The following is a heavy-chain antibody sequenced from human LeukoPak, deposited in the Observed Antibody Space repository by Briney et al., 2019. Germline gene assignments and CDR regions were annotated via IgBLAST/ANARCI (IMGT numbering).Heavy chain of an antibody. CDR3: AKDREGASPYDAFDI. Sequence: GGSLRLSCAASGFTFSSYDMSWVRQAPGKGLEWVSAISGSGGSTYYADSVKGRFTISRDNSKNTLYLQMNSLRAEDTAVYYSAKDREGASPYDAFDIWGQGTMVTVSS. CDR1: GFTFSSYD. J-gene: IGHJ3*02. D-gene: IGHD1-26*01. V-gene: IGHV3-23*01. CDR2: ISGSGGST.